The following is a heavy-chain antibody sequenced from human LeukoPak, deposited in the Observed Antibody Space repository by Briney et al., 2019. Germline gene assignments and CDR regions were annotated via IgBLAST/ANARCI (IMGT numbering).Heavy chain of an antibody. D-gene: IGHD2-2*01. CDR2: IYPGDSDT. CDR1: GYSFTTYW. V-gene: IGHV5-51*01. J-gene: IGHJ4*02. Sequence: GESLKISCRGSGYSFTTYWIGWVRQMPGKGLEWMGIIYPGDSDTRYSPSFQGQGTMSADKSINTAYLQWSSLKASDTAMYYCARRQGCSSTSCPPDSWGQGTLVTVSS. CDR3: ARRQGCSSTSCPPDS.